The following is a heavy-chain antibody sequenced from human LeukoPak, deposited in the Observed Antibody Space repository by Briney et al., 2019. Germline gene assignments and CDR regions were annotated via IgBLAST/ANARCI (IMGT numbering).Heavy chain of an antibody. D-gene: IGHD6-13*01. CDR1: GYTFTSYD. V-gene: IGHV1-8*02. Sequence: ASVKVSCKASGYTFTSYDINWVRQATGQGLEWMGWMNPNSGNTGYAQKFQGRVTMTTDTSTNIAYMELRSLRSDDTAVYYCARSISAVRKGTWFDPWGQGTLVTVSS. CDR3: ARSISAVRKGTWFDP. J-gene: IGHJ5*02. CDR2: MNPNSGNT.